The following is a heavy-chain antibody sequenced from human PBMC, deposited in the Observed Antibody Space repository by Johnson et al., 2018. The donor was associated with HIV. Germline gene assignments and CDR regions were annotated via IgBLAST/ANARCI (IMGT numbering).Heavy chain of an antibody. CDR2: ISFDGSNT. CDR3: ARPGDTTMVSAFDI. V-gene: IGHV3-30-3*01. CDR1: GFIFSSYA. J-gene: IGHJ3*02. Sequence: QVQLVESGGGVVQPGRSLRLSCAASGFIFSSYAMHWVRRAPGKGLEWVAVISFDGSNTYYADSVKGLFTISRDNSKNTLYLQMTSLRAEDTAVYYCARPGDTTMVSAFDIWGQGTMVTISS. D-gene: IGHD5-18*01.